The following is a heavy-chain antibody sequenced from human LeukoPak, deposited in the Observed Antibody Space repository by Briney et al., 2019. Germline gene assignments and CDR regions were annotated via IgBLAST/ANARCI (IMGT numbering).Heavy chain of an antibody. CDR1: GGTFSSYA. J-gene: IGHJ4*02. CDR2: IIPIFGTA. V-gene: IGHV1-69*13. CDR3: AREGFIAAAGTSDY. D-gene: IGHD6-13*01. Sequence: ASVKVSCKASGGTFSSYAISWVRQAPGQGLEWMGGIIPIFGTANYAQKFQGRVTITADESTSTAYMELSSLRSEDTAVYYCAREGFIAAAGTSDYWGQGTLVTVSS.